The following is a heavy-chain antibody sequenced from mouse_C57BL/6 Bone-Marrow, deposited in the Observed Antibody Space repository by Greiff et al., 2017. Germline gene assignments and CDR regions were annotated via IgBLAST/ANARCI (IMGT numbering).Heavy chain of an antibody. D-gene: IGHD3-1*01. CDR3: ARGGLLCVWFAY. V-gene: IGHV1-42*01. J-gene: IGHJ3*01. CDR2: INPSTGGT. Sequence: EVQLQQSGPELVKPGASVKISCKASGYSFTGYYMNWVKQSPEKSLEWIGEINPSTGGTTYKQKFKAKATLTVDKSSSTAYMQLKRLTSEDSAVYYCARGGLLCVWFAYWGQGTLVTVSA. CDR1: GYSFTGYY.